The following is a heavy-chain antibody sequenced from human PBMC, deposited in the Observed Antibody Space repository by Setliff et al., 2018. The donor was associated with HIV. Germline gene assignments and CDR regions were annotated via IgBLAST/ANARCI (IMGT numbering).Heavy chain of an antibody. CDR2: IYYSGST. V-gene: IGHV4-59*08. D-gene: IGHD1-26*01. J-gene: IGHJ4*02. Sequence: SETLSLTCTVSGGSISGFYWSWIRQPPGKGLEWIGYIYYSGSTNYNPSLKSRVTISIDTSTNQFSLKLSSVTAADTAVYYCARRMSSGSYYDYWGQGTLVTVSS. CDR3: ARRMSSGSYYDY. CDR1: GGSISGFY.